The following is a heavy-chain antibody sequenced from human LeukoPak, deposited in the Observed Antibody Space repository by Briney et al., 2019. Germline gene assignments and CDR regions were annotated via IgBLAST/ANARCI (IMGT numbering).Heavy chain of an antibody. J-gene: IGHJ6*03. CDR2: IYYSGST. Sequence: SETLSLTCTLSGLSISSYYWSWIRQPPGKGLEWIGYIYYSGSTNYNPSLKSRVTISVDTSKNQFSLKLSSVTAADTAVYYCARGPYSSSRGTYYYYMDVWGKGTTVTVSS. D-gene: IGHD6-13*01. CDR3: ARGPYSSSRGTYYYYMDV. CDR1: GLSISSYY. V-gene: IGHV4-59*01.